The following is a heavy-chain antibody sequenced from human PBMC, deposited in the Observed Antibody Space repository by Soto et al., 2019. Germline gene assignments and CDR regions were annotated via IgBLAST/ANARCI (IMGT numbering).Heavy chain of an antibody. J-gene: IGHJ6*02. CDR2: IWYDGSNK. V-gene: IGHV3-33*01. CDR1: GFSFSSYG. CDR3: ARHDCISTSCYYYYYYGMDV. Sequence: GGSLRLSCAASGFSFSSYGMHWVRQAPGKGLERMAVIWYDGSNKYYADSVKGRFTISRDNSKNTLYLQMNSLRSEDTAVYYCARHDCISTSCYYYYYYGMDVWGQGTTVTVSS. D-gene: IGHD2-2*01.